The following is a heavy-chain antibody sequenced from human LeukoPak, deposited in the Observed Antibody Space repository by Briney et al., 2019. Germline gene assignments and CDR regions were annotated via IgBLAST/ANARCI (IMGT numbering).Heavy chain of an antibody. Sequence: GGSLRLSCAASGFTLSSYGMHWVRQAPGKGLEWVAFIRYDGSNKYYADSVKGRFTISRDNSKNTLYLQMNSLRAEDTAVYYCAKGADNPMYYYYYMDVWGKGTTVTVSS. CDR2: IRYDGSNK. D-gene: IGHD5-24*01. CDR1: GFTLSSYG. J-gene: IGHJ6*03. V-gene: IGHV3-30*02. CDR3: AKGADNPMYYYYYMDV.